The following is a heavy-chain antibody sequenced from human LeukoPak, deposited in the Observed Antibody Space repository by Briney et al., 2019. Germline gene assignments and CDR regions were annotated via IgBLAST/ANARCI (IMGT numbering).Heavy chain of an antibody. CDR1: GFTFSSYS. Sequence: PGGSLRLSCAASGFTFSSYSMNWVRQAPGKGLEWVSSISSSSSYIYYADSVKGRFTISRDNAKNSLYLQMNSLRAEDTAVYYCARVRIRFLEWRRLNWFDPWGQGTLVTVSS. CDR2: ISSSSSYI. D-gene: IGHD3-3*01. J-gene: IGHJ5*02. V-gene: IGHV3-21*01. CDR3: ARVRIRFLEWRRLNWFDP.